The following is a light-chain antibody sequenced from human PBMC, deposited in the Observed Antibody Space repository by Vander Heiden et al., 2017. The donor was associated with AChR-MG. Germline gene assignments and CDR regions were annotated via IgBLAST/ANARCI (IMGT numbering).Light chain of an antibody. J-gene: IGKJ4*02. CDR3: QQSWK. CDR2: AAS. Sequence: DIQMTQSPSSLSASVGDRVTITCRASQSFSSYLNWYQQKPGKAPKLLIYAASSLQSGVPSKFSGSGSGTDFTLTISSLQPEDFATYYCQQSWKFGGGTKVEIK. CDR1: QSFSSY. V-gene: IGKV1-39*01.